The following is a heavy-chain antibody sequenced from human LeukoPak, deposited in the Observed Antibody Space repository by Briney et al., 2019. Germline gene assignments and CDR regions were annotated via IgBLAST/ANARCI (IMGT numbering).Heavy chain of an antibody. Sequence: GGSLRLSCAASGFTFDDYGMSWVRQAPGKGLEWVSYINWNGGSADYADSVKGRFTISRDNAKNSLYLQMNSLRAEDTAVYYCARDQDWNDRGGLDYWGQGTLVIVSS. CDR1: GFTFDDYG. J-gene: IGHJ4*02. V-gene: IGHV3-20*04. CDR2: INWNGGSA. D-gene: IGHD1-1*01. CDR3: ARDQDWNDRGGLDY.